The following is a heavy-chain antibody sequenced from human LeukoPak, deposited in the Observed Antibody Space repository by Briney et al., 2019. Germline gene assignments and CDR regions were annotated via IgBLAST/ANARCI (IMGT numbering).Heavy chain of an antibody. Sequence: PRGSLRLSCAASGFTFSSYAMSWVRQAPGKGLEWVSAISGSGGSTYYADSVKGRFTISRDNSKNTLYLQMNSLRAEDTAVYYCAKSMQGGSGFGYWGQGTLVTISS. D-gene: IGHD3-16*01. J-gene: IGHJ4*02. CDR3: AKSMQGGSGFGY. V-gene: IGHV3-23*01. CDR1: GFTFSSYA. CDR2: ISGSGGST.